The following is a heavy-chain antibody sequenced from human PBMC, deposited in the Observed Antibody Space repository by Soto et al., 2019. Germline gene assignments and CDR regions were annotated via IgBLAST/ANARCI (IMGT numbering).Heavy chain of an antibody. CDR3: ASLGGNPWYFDL. Sequence: PSETLSLTCAVYGGSISSGDYYWSWIRQPPGKGLEWIGYIYYSGSTYYNPSLKSRVTISVDTSKNQSSLKLSSVTAADTAVYYCASLGGNPWYFDLWGRGTLVTVS. D-gene: IGHD2-15*01. J-gene: IGHJ2*01. CDR1: GGSISSGDYY. V-gene: IGHV4-30-4*01. CDR2: IYYSGST.